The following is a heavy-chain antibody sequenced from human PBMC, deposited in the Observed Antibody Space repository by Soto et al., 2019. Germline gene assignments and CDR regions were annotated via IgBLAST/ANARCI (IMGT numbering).Heavy chain of an antibody. CDR2: IYYSGST. CDR1: GGSISSGDYY. D-gene: IGHD4-17*01. J-gene: IGHJ6*02. V-gene: IGHV4-61*08. Sequence: TSETLSLTCTVSGGSISSGDYYWSWIRQPPGKGLEWIGYIYYSGSTNYNPSLKSRVTISVDTSKNQFSLKLSSVTAADTAVYYCARDAGLTTVTGDYYYGMDVWGQGTTVTVSS. CDR3: ARDAGLTTVTGDYYYGMDV.